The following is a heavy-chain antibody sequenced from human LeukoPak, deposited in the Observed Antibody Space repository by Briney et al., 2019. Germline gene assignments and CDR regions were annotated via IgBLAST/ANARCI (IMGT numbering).Heavy chain of an antibody. CDR1: GFTFNNSA. J-gene: IGHJ4*02. CDR2: ISVTGSTT. D-gene: IGHD3-22*01. CDR3: AQIYYDRSGYYQFDY. Sequence: PGGSLRLSCATSGFTFNNSAMSWVRQPPGKGLEWVSTISVTGSTTFYADSVKGRFTISGDNSKNTLYLKVSSLRVEDTALYFCAQIYYDRSGYYQFDYWGQGTLVTVSS. V-gene: IGHV3-23*01.